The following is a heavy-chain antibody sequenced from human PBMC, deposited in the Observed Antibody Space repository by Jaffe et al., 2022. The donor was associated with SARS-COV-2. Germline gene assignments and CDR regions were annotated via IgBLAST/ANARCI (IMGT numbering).Heavy chain of an antibody. CDR1: GGSFSGYY. CDR3: ARKPYYYDSSGYYTRLRPDDAFDI. D-gene: IGHD3-22*01. V-gene: IGHV4-34*01. J-gene: IGHJ3*02. Sequence: QVQLQQWGAGLLKPSETLSLTCAVYGGSFSGYYWSWIRQPPGKGLEWIGEINHSGSTNYNPSLKSRVTISVDTSKNQFSLKLSSVTAADTAVYYCARKPYYYDSSGYYTRLRPDDAFDIWGQGTMVTVSS. CDR2: INHSGST.